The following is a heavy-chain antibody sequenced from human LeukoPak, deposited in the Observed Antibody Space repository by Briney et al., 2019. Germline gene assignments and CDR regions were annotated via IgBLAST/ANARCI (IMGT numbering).Heavy chain of an antibody. CDR3: ARLWFGESDY. CDR2: IYYSGST. V-gene: IGHV4-39*07. CDR1: GGSISSSSYY. J-gene: IGHJ4*02. D-gene: IGHD3-10*01. Sequence: SETLSLTCTVSGGSISSSSYYWGWIRQPPGKGLEWIGSIYYSGSTYYNPSLKSRVTISVDTSKNQFSLKLSSVTATDTAVYYCARLWFGESDYWGQGTLVTVSS.